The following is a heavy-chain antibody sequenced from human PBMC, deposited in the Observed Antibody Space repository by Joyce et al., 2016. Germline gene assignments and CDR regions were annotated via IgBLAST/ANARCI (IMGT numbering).Heavy chain of an antibody. CDR3: AKILTAGYSSGWFLDY. D-gene: IGHD6-25*01. V-gene: IGHV3-30*18. J-gene: IGHJ4*02. CDR2: ISYDGVYK. CDR1: GLTLSNYG. Sequence: QVQLVESGGGVVQPGRSLRLSCTASGLTLSNYGVHWVRQDPGNGLEWVAVISYDGVYKYYSDSVKGRFTISRDNSRDTLFLEMNSLRAEDTAVYYCAKILTAGYSSGWFLDYWGQGTLVTVSS.